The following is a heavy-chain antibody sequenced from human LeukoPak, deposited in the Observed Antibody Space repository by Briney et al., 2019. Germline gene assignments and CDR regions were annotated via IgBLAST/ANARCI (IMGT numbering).Heavy chain of an antibody. CDR1: GGSISSYY. V-gene: IGHV4-59*01. J-gene: IGHJ3*02. D-gene: IGHD3-22*01. Sequence: SETLSLTCTVSGGSISSYYWSWIRQPPGKGLEWIGYIYYSGSTNYNPSLKSRVTILVDTSKNQFSLRLSSVTAADTAVYYCAREASRSSGYYSSAFDIWGQGTMVTVSS. CDR2: IYYSGST. CDR3: AREASRSSGYYSSAFDI.